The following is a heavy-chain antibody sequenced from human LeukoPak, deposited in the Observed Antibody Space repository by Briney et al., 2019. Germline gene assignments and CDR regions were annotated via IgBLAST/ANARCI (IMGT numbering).Heavy chain of an antibody. CDR2: IYHSGST. CDR3: ARDYYDSSGYYDY. Sequence: SETLSLTCTVSGYSISSGYYWGWIQQPPGKGLEWIGSIYHSGSTYYNPSLKSRVTISVDTSKNQFSLKLSSVTAADTAVYYCARDYYDSSGYYDYWGQGTLVTVSS. D-gene: IGHD3-22*01. V-gene: IGHV4-38-2*02. J-gene: IGHJ4*02. CDR1: GYSISSGYY.